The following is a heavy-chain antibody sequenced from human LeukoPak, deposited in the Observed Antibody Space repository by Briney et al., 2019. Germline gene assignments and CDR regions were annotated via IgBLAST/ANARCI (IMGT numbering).Heavy chain of an antibody. J-gene: IGHJ6*02. CDR3: AKSGWGSGSWGGYGMDV. Sequence: GGSLRLSCAASGFTVSSNYMSWVRQAPGKGLEWVSAISGSGGSTYYADSVKGRFTISRDNSKNTLYLQMNSLRAEDTAVYYCAKSGWGSGSWGGYGMDVWGQGTTVTVSS. CDR2: ISGSGGST. CDR1: GFTVSSNY. D-gene: IGHD3-10*01. V-gene: IGHV3-23*01.